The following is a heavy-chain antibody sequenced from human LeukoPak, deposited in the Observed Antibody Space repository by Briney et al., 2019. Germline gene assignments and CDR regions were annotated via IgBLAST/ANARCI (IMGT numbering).Heavy chain of an antibody. CDR3: ARQYDSSGYFDY. CDR1: GGSISSYY. V-gene: IGHV4-4*07. Sequence: TSETLSLTCTVSGGSISSYYWSWIRQSAGKGLEWIGRIYTSGSTNYNPSLKSRVTMSVDTSKNQFSLKLSSVTAADTAVYYCARQYDSSGYFDYWGQGTLVTVSS. J-gene: IGHJ4*02. D-gene: IGHD3-22*01. CDR2: IYTSGST.